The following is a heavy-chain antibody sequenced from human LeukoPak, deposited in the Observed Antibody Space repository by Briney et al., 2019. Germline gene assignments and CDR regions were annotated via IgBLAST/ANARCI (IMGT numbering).Heavy chain of an antibody. V-gene: IGHV3-53*01. CDR3: ARDLDGPENY. J-gene: IGHJ4*02. CDR2: IFSGGGT. D-gene: IGHD3-3*01. Sequence: AGGSLRLSCAASGFTFGNYAMSWVRQAPGKGLEWVSVIFSGGGTYYTGSVKGRFTISRDNSKNTLYLQMNSLRAEDTAVYYCARDLDGPENYWGQGTLVTVSS. CDR1: GFTFGNYA.